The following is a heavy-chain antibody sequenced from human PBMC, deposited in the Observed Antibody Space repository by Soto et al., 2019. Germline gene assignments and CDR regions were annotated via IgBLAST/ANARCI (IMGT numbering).Heavy chain of an antibody. CDR1: GGTFSSYA. V-gene: IGHV1-69*13. J-gene: IGHJ3*02. Sequence: GASVKVSCKASGGTFSSYAISWVRQAPGQGLEWMGGIIPIFGTANYAQKFQGRVTITADESTSTAYMELSSLRSEDTAVYYCARALCSGGSCLDAFDIWGQGTMVTVSS. D-gene: IGHD2-15*01. CDR3: ARALCSGGSCLDAFDI. CDR2: IIPIFGTA.